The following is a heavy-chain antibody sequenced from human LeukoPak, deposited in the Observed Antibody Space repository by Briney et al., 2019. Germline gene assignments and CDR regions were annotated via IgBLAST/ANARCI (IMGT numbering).Heavy chain of an antibody. Sequence: ASETLSLTCAVYGGSFSGYYWSWIRQPPGKGLEWIGEINHSGSTNYNPSLKSRVAISVDTSKNQFSLKLSSVIAADTAVYYCARDRVGYYYYMDVWGKGTTVTVSS. CDR2: INHSGST. CDR1: GGSFSGYY. J-gene: IGHJ6*03. CDR3: ARDRVGYYYYMDV. V-gene: IGHV4-34*01. D-gene: IGHD5/OR15-5a*01.